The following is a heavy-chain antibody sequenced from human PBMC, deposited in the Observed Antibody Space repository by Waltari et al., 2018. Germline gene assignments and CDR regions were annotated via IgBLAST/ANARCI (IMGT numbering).Heavy chain of an antibody. D-gene: IGHD1-26*01. J-gene: IGHJ4*02. Sequence: EVQLVQSGAEVKNPGATVKISFTASASTFTNYYIHLVPQAPGKGLEWMGRGDPEDGETIYAEKFQGRVTITADTSTDTAYMELSSLRSEDTAVYYCATAFGGSYSDFDYWGQGTLVTVSS. CDR2: GDPEDGET. CDR1: ASTFTNYY. V-gene: IGHV1-69-2*01. CDR3: ATAFGGSYSDFDY.